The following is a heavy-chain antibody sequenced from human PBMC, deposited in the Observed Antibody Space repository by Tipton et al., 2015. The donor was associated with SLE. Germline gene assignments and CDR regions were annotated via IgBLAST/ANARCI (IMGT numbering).Heavy chain of an antibody. J-gene: IGHJ3*02. Sequence: SLRLSCAASGFTFSSYSMNWVRQAPGKGLEWVSYISSSSTIYYADSVKGRFTISRDNAKNSLYLQMNSLRAEDTAVYYCARDMRLPHDAFDIWGQGTMVTVSS. CDR2: ISSSSTI. V-gene: IGHV3-48*01. D-gene: IGHD2-15*01. CDR3: ARDMRLPHDAFDI. CDR1: GFTFSSYS.